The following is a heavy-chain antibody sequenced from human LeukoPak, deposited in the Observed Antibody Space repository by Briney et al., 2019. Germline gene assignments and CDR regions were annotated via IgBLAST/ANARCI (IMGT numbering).Heavy chain of an antibody. CDR3: AKEVYDSSGYYWLDYYYYMDV. CDR1: GFTFSSYG. Sequence: PGGSLRLSCAASGFTFSSYGMSWVRQAPGKGLEWVSGISGSGGSTYYADSVKGRFTISRDNSKNTRYLQMNSLRAEDTAVFYCAKEVYDSSGYYWLDYYYYMDVWGKGTTVTISS. J-gene: IGHJ6*03. CDR2: ISGSGGST. D-gene: IGHD3-22*01. V-gene: IGHV3-23*01.